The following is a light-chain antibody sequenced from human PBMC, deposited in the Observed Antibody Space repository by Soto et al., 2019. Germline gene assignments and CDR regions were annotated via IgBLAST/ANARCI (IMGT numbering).Light chain of an antibody. Sequence: EIVMTQSPATLSVSPGERVTLSCRASQSVSSNLAWYQQKPGQAPRLLIYGASTRATGIPARFSGSGSGTEFTLTISSLQSEDFAVYYCQQYRTFGQGTKVE. J-gene: IGKJ1*01. CDR1: QSVSSN. CDR3: QQYRT. CDR2: GAS. V-gene: IGKV3-15*01.